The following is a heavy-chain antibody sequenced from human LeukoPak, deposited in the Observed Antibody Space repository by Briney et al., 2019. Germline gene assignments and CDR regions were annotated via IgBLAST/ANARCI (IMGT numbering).Heavy chain of an antibody. D-gene: IGHD2-21*01. CDR1: GGSISSGSYY. V-gene: IGHV4-61*02. J-gene: IGHJ3*02. CDR3: ARASLWWCPHPAGCAFDI. CDR2: IYTSGST. Sequence: SETLSLTCTVSGGSISSGSYYWSWIRQPAGKGLEWIGRIYTSGSTNYNPSLKSRVTISVDTSKNQFSLKLSSVTAADTAVYYCARASLWWCPHPAGCAFDIWGQGTMVTVSS.